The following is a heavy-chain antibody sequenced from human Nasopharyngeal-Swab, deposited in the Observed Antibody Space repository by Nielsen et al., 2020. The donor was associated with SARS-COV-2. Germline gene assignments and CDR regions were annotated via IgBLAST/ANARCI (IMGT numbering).Heavy chain of an antibody. D-gene: IGHD3-22*01. J-gene: IGHJ4*02. CDR2: IIPTAGFA. V-gene: IGHV1-69*04. CDR3: ASDKRIYFDTSGHLDY. Sequence: WVRQAPGQGLEWMGRIIPTAGFANYAHQFQGRITITADKSTSTSYMELSSLRSEDTAVYYCASDKRIYFDTSGHLDYWGQGTLVTVSS.